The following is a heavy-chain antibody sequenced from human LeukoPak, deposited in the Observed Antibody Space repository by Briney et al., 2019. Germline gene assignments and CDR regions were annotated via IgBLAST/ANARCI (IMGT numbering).Heavy chain of an antibody. J-gene: IGHJ4*02. CDR3: ARQIVVGPYFDY. V-gene: IGHV4-30-2*01. CDR2: IYHSGST. D-gene: IGHD3-22*01. CDR1: GGSISSGGYS. Sequence: PSQTLSLTCAVSGGSISSGGYSWSWIRQPPGKGLEWIGYIYHSGSTYYNPSLKSRVTISVDRSKNQFSLKLGSVTAADTAVYYCARQIVVGPYFDYWGQGTLVTVSS.